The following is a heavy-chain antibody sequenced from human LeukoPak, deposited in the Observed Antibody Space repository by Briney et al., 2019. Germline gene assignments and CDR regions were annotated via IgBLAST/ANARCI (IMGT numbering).Heavy chain of an antibody. Sequence: GGSLRLSCAASGFTFSSYSMNWVRQAPGKGLEWVSSISSSSSYIYYADSVRGRFPISRDNAKNSLYLQMNSLRAEDTAVYYCARAPEGPYGSGSYYKDYWGQGTLVTVSS. J-gene: IGHJ4*02. V-gene: IGHV3-21*01. D-gene: IGHD3-10*01. CDR1: GFTFSSYS. CDR3: ARAPEGPYGSGSYYKDY. CDR2: ISSSSSYI.